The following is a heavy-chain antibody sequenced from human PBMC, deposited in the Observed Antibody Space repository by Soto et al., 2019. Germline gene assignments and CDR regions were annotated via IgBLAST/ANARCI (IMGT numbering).Heavy chain of an antibody. CDR3: ARDVKYGATCSYRLGF. D-gene: IGHD2-2*01. CDR1: VGSISSGSYY. Sequence: PSETLSLTCNVSVGSISSGSYYWSWIRQPPGKGLEWIGYTYYSGSTTYNPSLKSRVSISVDTSKNQFSLKLTSATAADTAVYYCARDVKYGATCSYRLGFWGQGNLVTVSS. J-gene: IGHJ4*02. CDR2: TYYSGST. V-gene: IGHV4-61*01.